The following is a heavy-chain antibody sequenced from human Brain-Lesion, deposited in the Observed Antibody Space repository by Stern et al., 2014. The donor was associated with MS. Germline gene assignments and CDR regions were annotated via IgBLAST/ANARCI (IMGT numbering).Heavy chain of an antibody. CDR1: GGSISSGSDY. J-gene: IGHJ4*02. D-gene: IGHD5-18*01. V-gene: IGHV4-61*02. CDR3: ASGYRIFDY. CDR2: IHPSGSA. Sequence: VQLVESGPGLVKPSQTLSLTCTVSGGSISSGSDYWSWIRQPAGKGLEWIGRIHPSGSAFYPPSLKSRVTISTDTSMNQFSLELNSATAADTAIYYCASGYRIFDYWGQGILVTVSS.